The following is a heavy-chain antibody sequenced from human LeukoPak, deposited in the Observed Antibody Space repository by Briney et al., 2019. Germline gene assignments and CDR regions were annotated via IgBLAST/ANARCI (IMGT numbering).Heavy chain of an antibody. CDR1: GGTFSSYA. D-gene: IGHD4-23*01. CDR2: ISAYNGNT. Sequence: ASVKVSCKASGGTFSSYAISWVRQAPGQGLEWMGWISAYNGNTNYAQKLQGRVTMTTDTSTSTAYMELRSLRSDDTAVYYCANGGTIPWFDPWGQGTLVTVSS. V-gene: IGHV1-18*01. CDR3: ANGGTIPWFDP. J-gene: IGHJ5*02.